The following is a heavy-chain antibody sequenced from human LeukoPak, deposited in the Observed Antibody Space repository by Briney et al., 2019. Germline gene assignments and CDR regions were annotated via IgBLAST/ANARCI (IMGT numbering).Heavy chain of an antibody. CDR2: INPNSGGT. CDR1: GYTFTGYY. CDR3: ARDIVVVPAAPRGCDY. Sequence: ASVKVSCEASGYTFTGYYMHWVRQAPGQGLEWMGWINPNSGGTNYAQKFQGRVTMTRDTSIRTAYMELSRPRSDDTAIYYCARDIVVVPAAPRGCDYWGQGTLVTVSS. J-gene: IGHJ4*02. V-gene: IGHV1-2*02. D-gene: IGHD2-2*01.